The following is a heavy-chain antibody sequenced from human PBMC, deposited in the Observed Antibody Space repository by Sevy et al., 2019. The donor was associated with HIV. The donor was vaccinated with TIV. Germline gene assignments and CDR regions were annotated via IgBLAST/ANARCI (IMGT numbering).Heavy chain of an antibody. J-gene: IGHJ4*02. D-gene: IGHD6-13*01. Sequence: GGSLRLSCAASGFTFNIYSMNWVRQAPGKGLEWVSSISSISSYIYYADSLKGRFTVSRDNAKNSLYLQMNSLRAEDTAVYYCARASQQLVLLREYYFDYWGQGTLVTVSS. CDR2: ISSISSYI. CDR3: ARASQQLVLLREYYFDY. CDR1: GFTFNIYS. V-gene: IGHV3-21*01.